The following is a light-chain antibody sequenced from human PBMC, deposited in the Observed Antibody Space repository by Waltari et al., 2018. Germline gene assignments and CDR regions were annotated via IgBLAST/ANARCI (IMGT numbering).Light chain of an antibody. V-gene: IGLV1-40*01. CDR2: RNA. CDR1: RSNIGARHV. Sequence: QSVLTQPPSESGAPGHRVTISCTGRRSNIGARHVLNWYQQFPGTGPKPPINRNANRTSGVPDRFSGSKSGTSASRTITGLQAEDEADYYCQSPDISMSGGVIFGGGTKV. CDR3: QSPDISMSGGVI. J-gene: IGLJ2*01.